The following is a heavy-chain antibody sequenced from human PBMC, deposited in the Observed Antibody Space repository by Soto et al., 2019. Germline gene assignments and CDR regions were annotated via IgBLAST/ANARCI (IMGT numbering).Heavy chain of an antibody. J-gene: IGHJ4*02. Sequence: GXSVKVSYKASPYVFCTYAISWVRQAPGQGLEWLGRISTYNGNTNYAQILQGRVTLTTDTSTSTAFMELRSLRSDDTAVYYCARTIAGAGIGYYFDYWGQGTLVTVSS. CDR1: PYVFCTYA. V-gene: IGHV1-18*04. CDR3: ARTIAGAGIGYYFDY. D-gene: IGHD2-21*01. CDR2: ISTYNGNT.